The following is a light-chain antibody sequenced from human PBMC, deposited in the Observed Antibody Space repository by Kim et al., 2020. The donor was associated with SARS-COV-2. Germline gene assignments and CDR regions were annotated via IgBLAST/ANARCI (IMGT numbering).Light chain of an antibody. Sequence: PGQTASIIFSGYKLGDKYVSWYQQKPGQFPVVVIYQDNQRPSGIPERFSGSNSGNTATLTISGTQAMDEADYYCQAWDSSTHNYVFGAGTKVTVL. CDR3: QAWDSSTHNYV. J-gene: IGLJ1*01. V-gene: IGLV3-1*01. CDR2: QDN. CDR1: KLGDKY.